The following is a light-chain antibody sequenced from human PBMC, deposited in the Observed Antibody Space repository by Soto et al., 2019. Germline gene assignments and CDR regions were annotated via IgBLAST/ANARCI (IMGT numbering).Light chain of an antibody. CDR2: GAS. J-gene: IGKJ1*01. CDR3: QQYNTYPWT. CDR1: QRVSSY. Sequence: IVLTQSPATLSLSPGERATLSCRASQRVSSYLAWYQQRPGQAPRLLIYGASSRATGIPDRFSGSGSGTDFTLTISSLQPEDFATYYCQQYNTYPWTFGQGTKVDIK. V-gene: IGKV3-11*01.